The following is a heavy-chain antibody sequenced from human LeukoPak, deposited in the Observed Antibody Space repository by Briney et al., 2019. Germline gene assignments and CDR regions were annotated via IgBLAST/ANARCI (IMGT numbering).Heavy chain of an antibody. CDR3: ARYCSSATRIDS. D-gene: IGHD2-2*01. Sequence: GGSLILSCAASGFTFSNHWMSWGRQAPGKGLDWVANIKEDGSEERYADSVKGRVSISRDNAKNSLLLQMSSLRAEDTAVYYCARYCSSATRIDSWGQGTLVTVSS. CDR2: IKEDGSEE. CDR1: GFTFSNHW. J-gene: IGHJ4*02. V-gene: IGHV3-7*01.